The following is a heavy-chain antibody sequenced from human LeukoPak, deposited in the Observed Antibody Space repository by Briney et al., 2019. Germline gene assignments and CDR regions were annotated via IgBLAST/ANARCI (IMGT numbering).Heavy chain of an antibody. Sequence: PGGSLRLSCAASGFTFSSYGMHWVRQAPGKGLEWVAFIWYDGSNKYYADSVKGRFTISRDNSKNTLYLQMNSLRAEDTAVYYCAKAGSIRFDYWGQGTLVTVSS. J-gene: IGHJ4*02. V-gene: IGHV3-30*02. CDR1: GFTFSSYG. CDR2: IWYDGSNK. CDR3: AKAGSIRFDY. D-gene: IGHD1-26*01.